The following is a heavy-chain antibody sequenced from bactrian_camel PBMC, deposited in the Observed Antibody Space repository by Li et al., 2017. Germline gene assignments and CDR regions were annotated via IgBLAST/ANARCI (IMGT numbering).Heavy chain of an antibody. CDR1: TNANWGCG. Sequence: HVQLVESGGGSVQAGGSLKLSCAASTNANWGCGMGWFRQAPENNCEFVARISSDGRTVYADWVKGRFTISQDKAKKATYLQMNSLKPEDTAVYYCSASRGRAAMVPCPGQGTQVTV. J-gene: IGHJ4*01. CDR2: ISSDGRT. V-gene: IGHV3S55*01. D-gene: IGHD3*01.